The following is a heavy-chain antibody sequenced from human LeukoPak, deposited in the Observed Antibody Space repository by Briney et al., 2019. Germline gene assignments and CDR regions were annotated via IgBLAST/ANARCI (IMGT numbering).Heavy chain of an antibody. J-gene: IGHJ3*02. D-gene: IGHD5-24*01. V-gene: IGHV4-34*01. Sequence: SETLSLTCSVSGDSITGYYWGWIRQPPGKGLEWIGEINHSGSTNYNPSLKSRVTISVDTSKNQFSLKLSSVTAADTAVYYCARGEMATIEDAFDIWGQGTMVTVSS. CDR1: GDSITGYY. CDR2: INHSGST. CDR3: ARGEMATIEDAFDI.